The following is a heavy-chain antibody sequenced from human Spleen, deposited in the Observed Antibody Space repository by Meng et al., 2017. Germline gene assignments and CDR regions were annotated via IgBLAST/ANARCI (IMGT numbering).Heavy chain of an antibody. Sequence: HVQPRVSGPGLVKTSGTLSLSCAISGGLISSNNWWSLVRQAPGKGLEWIGEIHHSGSTNYNPSLKSRVTISVDTSKNQFSLNLSSVTAADTAVYYCARGGWSLDYWGQGTLVTVSS. CDR1: GGLISSNNW. D-gene: IGHD2-15*01. V-gene: IGHV4-4*02. CDR3: ARGGWSLDY. J-gene: IGHJ4*02. CDR2: IHHSGST.